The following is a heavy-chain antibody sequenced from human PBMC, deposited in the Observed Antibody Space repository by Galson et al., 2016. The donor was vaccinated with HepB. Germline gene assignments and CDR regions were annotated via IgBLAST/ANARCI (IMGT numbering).Heavy chain of an antibody. J-gene: IGHJ5*02. CDR1: GVSISTDNW. V-gene: IGHV4-4*02. D-gene: IGHD2-2*01. CDR2: IYHSGAT. CDR3: ARGQLLHGFDP. Sequence: SETLSLTCAVSGVSISTDNWWSWVRQPPGKGLEWIGEIYHSGATNCNPSLMSRVTISVDKSKNQFSLNLNSVTAADTAGYYCARGQLLHGFDPWGQGTLVTVSS.